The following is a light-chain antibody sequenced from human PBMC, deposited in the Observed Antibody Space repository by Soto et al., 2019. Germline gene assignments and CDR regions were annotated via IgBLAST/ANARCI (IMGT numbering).Light chain of an antibody. J-gene: IGKJ5*01. Sequence: EIVMTQSPATLSVSPGERATLSCRASQSVSSYLAWYQQKPGQAPRLLTYDASNRATGIPARFSGSGSGTDFPLTISSLEPEDFAVYYCQQRSNWPPKITFGQGTR. CDR2: DAS. V-gene: IGKV3-11*01. CDR1: QSVSSY. CDR3: QQRSNWPPKIT.